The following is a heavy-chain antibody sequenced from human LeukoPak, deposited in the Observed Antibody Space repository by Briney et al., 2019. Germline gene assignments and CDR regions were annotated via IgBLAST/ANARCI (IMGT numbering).Heavy chain of an antibody. CDR2: IKQDGSEK. CDR1: GFTVSSNY. D-gene: IGHD6-19*01. J-gene: IGHJ6*03. CDR3: ASVRGYSSGWDYYYYYMDV. V-gene: IGHV3-7*01. Sequence: GGCLRLSCEASGFTVSSNYMSWVRQAPGKGLEWVANIKQDGSEKYYVDSVKGRFTISRDNAKNSLYLQMNSLRAEDTAVYYCASVRGYSSGWDYYYYYMDVWGKGTTVTISS.